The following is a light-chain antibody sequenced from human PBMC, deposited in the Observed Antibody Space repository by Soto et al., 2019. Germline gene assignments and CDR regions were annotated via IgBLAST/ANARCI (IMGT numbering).Light chain of an antibody. V-gene: IGKV3-20*01. CDR1: QSVSSSY. Sequence: EIVLTQSPGTLSLSPGERATLSCRASQSVSSSYLAWYQQKPGQAPRLLIYGASSRATGIPDRFSGSGSGTDVTLTISSLEPEDVAVYYCQQYGSSSTTFGGGTKVEIK. CDR3: QQYGSSSTT. CDR2: GAS. J-gene: IGKJ4*02.